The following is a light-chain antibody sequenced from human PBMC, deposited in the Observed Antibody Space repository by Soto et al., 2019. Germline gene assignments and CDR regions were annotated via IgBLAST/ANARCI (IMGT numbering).Light chain of an antibody. V-gene: IGLV2-14*03. Sequence: QSVLTQPASVSGSPGQSITISCTGTSSDIGAYNFVSWYQQHPGKAPKLMLYDVNIRPSGVSNRFSGSKSGNTASLTISGLQAEDEADYYCTSWTSSSTRVXGTGTKVPVL. CDR1: SSDIGAYNF. CDR3: TSWTSSSTRV. J-gene: IGLJ1*01. CDR2: DVN.